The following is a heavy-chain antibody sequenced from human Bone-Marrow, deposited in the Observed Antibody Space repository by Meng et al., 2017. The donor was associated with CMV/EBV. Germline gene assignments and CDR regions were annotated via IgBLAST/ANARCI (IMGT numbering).Heavy chain of an antibody. V-gene: IGHV3-74*01. Sequence: GESLKISCAASGFTFSSYWMHWVRQAPGKGLVWVSRINSDGSSTSYADSVKGRFTISRDNAKNTLYLQMNSLRAEDTAVYYCAREPRYGEFFDYWGQGTLVTASS. J-gene: IGHJ4*02. CDR1: GFTFSSYW. CDR3: AREPRYGEFFDY. D-gene: IGHD4-17*01. CDR2: INSDGSST.